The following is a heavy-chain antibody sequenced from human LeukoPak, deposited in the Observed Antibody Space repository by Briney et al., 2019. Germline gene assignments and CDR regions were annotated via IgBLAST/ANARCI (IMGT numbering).Heavy chain of an antibody. Sequence: ASVKVSCKASGYTSTSYDINWVRQATGQGLEWMGWMNPNSGNTGYAQKFQGRVTMTRNTSISTAYMELSSLRSEDTAVYYCARGARGISVFDYWGQGTLVTVSS. J-gene: IGHJ4*02. CDR2: MNPNSGNT. D-gene: IGHD2-21*01. V-gene: IGHV1-8*01. CDR3: ARGARGISVFDY. CDR1: GYTSTSYD.